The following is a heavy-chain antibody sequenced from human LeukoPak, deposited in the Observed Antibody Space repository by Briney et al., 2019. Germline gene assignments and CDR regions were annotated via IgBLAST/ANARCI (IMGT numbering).Heavy chain of an antibody. CDR2: INHSGST. J-gene: IGHJ4*02. CDR1: GGSFSGYY. Sequence: SETLSLTCAVYGGSFSGYYWSWIRQPPGKGLEWIGEINHSGSTNYNPSLKSRVTISVDTSKNQFSLKLSSVTAADTAVYYCARASDGSGYYGWGQGTLVTVSS. D-gene: IGHD3-22*01. CDR3: ARASDGSGYYG. V-gene: IGHV4-34*01.